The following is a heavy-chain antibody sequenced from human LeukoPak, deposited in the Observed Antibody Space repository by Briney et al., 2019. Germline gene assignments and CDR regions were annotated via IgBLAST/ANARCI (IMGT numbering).Heavy chain of an antibody. CDR2: IYHSGST. CDR3: ASVPSYSSSSRVDY. CDR1: GGSISSGGYY. Sequence: SETLSLTCTVSGGSISSGGYYWSWIRQPPGKGLEWIGYIYHSGSTYYNPSLKSRVTISVDRSKNQFSLKLSSVTAADTAVYYCASVPSYSSSSRVDYWGQGTLVTVSS. D-gene: IGHD6-6*01. J-gene: IGHJ4*02. V-gene: IGHV4-30-2*01.